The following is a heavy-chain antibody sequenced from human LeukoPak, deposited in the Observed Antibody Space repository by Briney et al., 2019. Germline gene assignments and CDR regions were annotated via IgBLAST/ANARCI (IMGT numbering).Heavy chain of an antibody. D-gene: IGHD3-10*01. CDR1: GFTFRTHA. Sequence: SGGSLRLSCAASGFTFRTHAMTWVRQAPGKGLEWVSAISGSGGSTYYADSVKGRFTISRDNSKNTLYLQMNSLRAEDTALYYCAKGIPYYYGSGSYYNKGNPKDNWFDPWGQGTLVTVSS. CDR2: ISGSGGST. V-gene: IGHV3-23*01. J-gene: IGHJ5*02. CDR3: AKGIPYYYGSGSYYNKGNPKDNWFDP.